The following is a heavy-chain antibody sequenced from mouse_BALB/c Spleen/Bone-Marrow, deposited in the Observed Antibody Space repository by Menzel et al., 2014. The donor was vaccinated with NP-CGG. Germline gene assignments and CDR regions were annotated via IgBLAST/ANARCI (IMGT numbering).Heavy chain of an antibody. D-gene: IGHD2-10*01. CDR1: GFSLTSYG. V-gene: IGHV2-5-1*01. J-gene: IGHJ4*01. Sequence: QVQLQQSGPSLVQPSQSLSITCTVSGFSLTSYGVHWVRQSPGKGLEWLGVIWRGGSTDNNAAFMSRLSITKDNSKSQVFFKMNSLQADDTAIYYCAKTAYYGNLYAMDYWGQGTSVTVSS. CDR3: AKTAYYGNLYAMDY. CDR2: IWRGGST.